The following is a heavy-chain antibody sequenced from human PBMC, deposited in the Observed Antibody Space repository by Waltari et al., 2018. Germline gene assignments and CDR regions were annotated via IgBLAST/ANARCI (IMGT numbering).Heavy chain of an antibody. CDR1: GFIVSSNY. V-gene: IGHV3-53*01. CDR2: IYSGGRT. CDR3: ARGESVYGGALDY. J-gene: IGHJ4*02. Sequence: EVQLVESGGGLIQPGGSLRLSCAASGFIVSSNYMSWVRQAPGKGLEWGLVIYSGGRTYYADTVKGRYTISRDNSKNTRYLQMNSLRVEDTAVYYCARGESVYGGALDYWGQGTLVTVSP. D-gene: IGHD2-8*01.